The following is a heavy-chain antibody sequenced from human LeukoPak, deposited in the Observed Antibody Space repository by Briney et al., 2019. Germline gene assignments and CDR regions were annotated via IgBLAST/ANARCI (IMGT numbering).Heavy chain of an antibody. J-gene: IGHJ4*02. V-gene: IGHV3-48*04. Sequence: PGGSLRLSCAASGFSFNSHSMNWVRPAPAKGRGGVSYISSTTRTIFYADSVKDRFTISRDNANNSLHLQMTSLRADATAVYYCAKGGPPGGYYDRSGNDWFDYWGQGTLVTVSS. CDR1: GFSFNSHS. CDR3: AKGGPPGGYYDRSGNDWFDY. D-gene: IGHD3-22*01. CDR2: ISSTTRTI.